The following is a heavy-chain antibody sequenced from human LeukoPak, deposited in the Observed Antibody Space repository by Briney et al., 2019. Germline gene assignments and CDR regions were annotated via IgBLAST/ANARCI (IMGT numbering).Heavy chain of an antibody. Sequence: ASVKVSCKASGYTFTSYYMHWVRQAPGQGLEWMGIINPSGGSTSYAQKLQGRVTMTTDTSTSTAYMELRSLRSDDTAVYYCARDRSYYGSGSYYNRPYSFDYWGQGTLVTVSS. V-gene: IGHV1-46*01. D-gene: IGHD3-10*01. CDR1: GYTFTSYY. J-gene: IGHJ4*02. CDR2: INPSGGST. CDR3: ARDRSYYGSGSYYNRPYSFDY.